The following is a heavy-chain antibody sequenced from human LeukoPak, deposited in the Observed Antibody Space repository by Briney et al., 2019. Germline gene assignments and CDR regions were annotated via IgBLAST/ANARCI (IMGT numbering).Heavy chain of an antibody. Sequence: WMGGFDPEDGETIYAQKFQGRVTMTEDTSTVTAYMELSSLRSEDTAVYYCATSQLPRNFDYWGQGTLVTVSS. J-gene: IGHJ4*02. V-gene: IGHV1-24*01. D-gene: IGHD2-2*01. CDR2: FDPEDGET. CDR3: ATSQLPRNFDY.